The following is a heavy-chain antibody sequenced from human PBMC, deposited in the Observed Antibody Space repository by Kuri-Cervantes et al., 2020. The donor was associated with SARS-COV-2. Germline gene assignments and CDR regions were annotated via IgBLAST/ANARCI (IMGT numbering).Heavy chain of an antibody. D-gene: IGHD3-10*01. CDR3: ARDRLVRGVPYYYYYGMDV. CDR1: GFTFSSYA. CDR2: ITGSGGST. J-gene: IGHJ6*02. V-gene: IGHV3-23*01. Sequence: GGSLRLSCAASGFTFSSYAMSWVRQAPGKGLEWVSTITGSGGSTYYADSVKGRFTISRDNSKNTLYLQMNSLRAEDTAVYYCARDRLVRGVPYYYYYGMDVWGQGNTV.